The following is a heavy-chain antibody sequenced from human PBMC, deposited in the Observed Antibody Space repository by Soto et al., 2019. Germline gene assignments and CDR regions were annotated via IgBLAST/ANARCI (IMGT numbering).Heavy chain of an antibody. CDR2: IYYSGST. Sequence: LXLTCTVSRGSISSYYWSWIRQPPGKGLEWIGYIYYSGSTNYNPSLKSRVTISVDTSKNQFSLKLSSVTAADTAVYYCARIPSTDVGGNAGVEYWGQGTLVTVSS. CDR1: RGSISSYY. D-gene: IGHD2-15*01. V-gene: IGHV4-59*01. J-gene: IGHJ4*02. CDR3: ARIPSTDVGGNAGVEY.